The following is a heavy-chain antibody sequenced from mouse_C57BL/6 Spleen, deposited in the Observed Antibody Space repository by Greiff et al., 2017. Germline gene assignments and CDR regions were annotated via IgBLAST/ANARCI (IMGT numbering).Heavy chain of an antibody. CDR1: GYTFTDYG. CDR2: IDPETGGT. J-gene: IGHJ3*01. D-gene: IGHD2-4*01. CDR3: TSLYDYEGVAY. V-gene: IGHV1-15*01. Sequence: QVQLQQSGAELVRPGASVTLSCKASGYTFTDYGMHWVKQTPVHGLEWIGAIDPETGGTAYNQKFKGKAILTADKSSSTAYMELRSLTSEDSAVYYCTSLYDYEGVAYWGQGTLVTVSA.